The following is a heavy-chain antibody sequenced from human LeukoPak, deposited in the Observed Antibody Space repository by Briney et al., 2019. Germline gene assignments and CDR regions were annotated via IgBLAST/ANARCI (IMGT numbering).Heavy chain of an antibody. J-gene: IGHJ4*02. V-gene: IGHV1-18*01. Sequence: GASVKASCKTSGYTFSNYGIAWVRQAAGQGFEWMGWISAYKGDTIYAQKFQGRVTMTTDTSTTTAYMELRSLRSEDTAVYYCAKDFLPVGTPSNYFDYWGQGTLVTVSS. CDR1: GYTFSNYG. D-gene: IGHD4-23*01. CDR2: ISAYKGDT. CDR3: AKDFLPVGTPSNYFDY.